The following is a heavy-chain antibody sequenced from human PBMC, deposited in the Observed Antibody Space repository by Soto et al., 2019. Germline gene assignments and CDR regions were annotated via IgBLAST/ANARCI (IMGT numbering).Heavy chain of an antibody. V-gene: IGHV4-31*03. J-gene: IGHJ6*02. Sequence: SETLSLTCTVSGGSISSGGYYWSWIRQHPGKGLEWIGYIYYSGSTYYNPSLKSRVTISVDTSKNQFSLKLSSVTAADTAVYYCARGNSPYSSSPTRTTYYYYGMDVWGQGTTVTVSS. CDR1: GGSISSGGYY. CDR2: IYYSGST. D-gene: IGHD6-6*01. CDR3: ARGNSPYSSSPTRTTYYYYGMDV.